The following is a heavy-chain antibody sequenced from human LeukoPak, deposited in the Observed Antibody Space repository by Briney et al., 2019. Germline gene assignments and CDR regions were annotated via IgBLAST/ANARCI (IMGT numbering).Heavy chain of an antibody. V-gene: IGHV4-30-4*01. CDR1: GGSISSGDYY. D-gene: IGHD2-2*01. J-gene: IGHJ4*02. CDR3: AAGYGVVPAAKPMLAYYFDY. CDR2: IYYSGST. Sequence: PSETLSLTCTVSGGSISSGDYYWSWIRQPPGKGLEWIGYIYYSGSTYYNPSLKSRVTISVDTSKNQFSLKLSSVTAADTAVYYCAAGYGVVPAAKPMLAYYFDYWGQGTLVTVSS.